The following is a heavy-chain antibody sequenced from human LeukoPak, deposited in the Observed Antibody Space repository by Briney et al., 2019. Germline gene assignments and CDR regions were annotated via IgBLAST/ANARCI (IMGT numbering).Heavy chain of an antibody. Sequence: GGSLRLSCAASGFIVSRSYMSWVRQAPRKRLEWVSVIYPGDTTYYADSVKGRFTISRDNSKSTLYLQMNSLRAEDTAVYYCTRASCGSDSCYSGPSYFDSWSQGTLVTVSS. CDR1: GFIVSRSY. J-gene: IGHJ4*02. V-gene: IGHV3-53*01. CDR3: TRASCGSDSCYSGPSYFDS. CDR2: IYPGDTT. D-gene: IGHD2-15*01.